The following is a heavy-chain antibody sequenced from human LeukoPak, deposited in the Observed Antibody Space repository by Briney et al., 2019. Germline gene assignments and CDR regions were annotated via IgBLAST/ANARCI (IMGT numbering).Heavy chain of an antibody. Sequence: TSETLSLTCTVSGGSISSGDYYWSWIRQPPGKGLEWIGYIYYSGSTYYNPSLKSRVTISVDTSKNQFSLKLSSVTVADTAVYYCASTYYYDSSGYYQIDYWGQGTLVTVSS. CDR2: IYYSGST. CDR3: ASTYYYDSSGYYQIDY. J-gene: IGHJ4*02. D-gene: IGHD3-22*01. CDR1: GGSISSGDYY. V-gene: IGHV4-30-4*08.